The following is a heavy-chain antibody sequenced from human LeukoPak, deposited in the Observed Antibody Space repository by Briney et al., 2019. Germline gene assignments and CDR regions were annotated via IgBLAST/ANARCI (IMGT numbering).Heavy chain of an antibody. Sequence: PGGSLRLSCAASGFTFSNYYMNWVRQAPGKGLEWVAVIWYDGSNKYYADSVKGRFTISRDNSKNTLYLQMNSLRAEDTAVYYCARYRNLWFGEDWFDPWGQGTLVTVSS. CDR1: GFTFSNYY. CDR2: IWYDGSNK. CDR3: ARYRNLWFGEDWFDP. D-gene: IGHD3-10*01. J-gene: IGHJ5*02. V-gene: IGHV3-33*08.